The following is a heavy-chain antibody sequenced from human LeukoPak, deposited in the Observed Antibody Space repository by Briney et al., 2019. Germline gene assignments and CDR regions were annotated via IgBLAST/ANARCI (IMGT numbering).Heavy chain of an antibody. D-gene: IGHD3-22*01. J-gene: IGHJ4*02. V-gene: IGHV3-48*03. CDR1: GFTFSSYE. CDR2: ISSSGSNI. Sequence: GGSLRLSCAASGFTFSSYEMNWVRQAPGKGLEWVSYISSSGSNIDYADSVKGRFTISRDNAKNSLYLQMNSLRADDTAIYYCARDGSNSGFFDWGQGTLVTVSS. CDR3: ARDGSNSGFFD.